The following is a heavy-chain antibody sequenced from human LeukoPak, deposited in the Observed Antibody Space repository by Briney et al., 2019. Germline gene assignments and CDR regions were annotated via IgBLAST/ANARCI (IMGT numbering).Heavy chain of an antibody. V-gene: IGHV1-69*13. D-gene: IGHD2-2*01. CDR3: ASTLGYCSSTSCPPGP. Sequence: ASVKVSCKASGGTFSSYAISWVRQAPGQGLEWMGGIIPIFGTANYAQKFQGRVTITADESTSTAYMELSSLRSEDTAVYYCASTLGYCSSTSCPPGPWGQGTLVTVSS. CDR1: GGTFSSYA. J-gene: IGHJ5*02. CDR2: IIPIFGTA.